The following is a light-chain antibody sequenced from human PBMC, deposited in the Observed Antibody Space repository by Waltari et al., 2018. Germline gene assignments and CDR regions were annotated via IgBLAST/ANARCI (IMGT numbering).Light chain of an antibody. Sequence: QSALTQPASVSGSPGQSITISCTAPRRDVGGYNFLSWYQQQPGKAPQLMIYEVNKRPSGVSSRFSGSKSGNTASLTISGLQAEDEADYYCCSYAGSSASHVIFGGGTKLTVL. J-gene: IGLJ2*01. CDR1: RRDVGGYNF. CDR3: CSYAGSSASHVI. CDR2: EVN. V-gene: IGLV2-23*02.